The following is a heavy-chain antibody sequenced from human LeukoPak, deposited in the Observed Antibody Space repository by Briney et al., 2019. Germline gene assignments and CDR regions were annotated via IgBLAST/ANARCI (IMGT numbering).Heavy chain of an antibody. Sequence: ASVKVSCKASGYTFTSYGISWVRQAPGQGLEWMGWISAYNGNTSYAQKFQGRVTMTRDTSTSTVYMELSSLRSEDTAVYYCARGKDLIAAAGMAPFDYWGQGTLVTVSS. J-gene: IGHJ4*02. V-gene: IGHV1-18*01. CDR1: GYTFTSYG. CDR3: ARGKDLIAAAGMAPFDY. CDR2: ISAYNGNT. D-gene: IGHD6-13*01.